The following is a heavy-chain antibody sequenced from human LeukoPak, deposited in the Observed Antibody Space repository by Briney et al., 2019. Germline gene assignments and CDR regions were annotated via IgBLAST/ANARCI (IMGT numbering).Heavy chain of an antibody. Sequence: PSETLSLTCTVSGGSISSYYWSWIRQPPGKGLEWIGYIYYSGSTNYNPSLKSRVTISVDTSKNQFSLKLSSVTAADTAVYYCARHVQGIVPAAMRGYNWFDPWGQGTLVTVSS. D-gene: IGHD2-2*01. CDR1: GGSISSYY. CDR3: ARHVQGIVPAAMRGYNWFDP. J-gene: IGHJ5*02. CDR2: IYYSGST. V-gene: IGHV4-59*08.